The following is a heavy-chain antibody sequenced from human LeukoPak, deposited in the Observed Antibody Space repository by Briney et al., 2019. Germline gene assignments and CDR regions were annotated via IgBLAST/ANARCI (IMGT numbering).Heavy chain of an antibody. J-gene: IGHJ5*02. Sequence: SETLSLTCTVSGGSISSYYWSWIRQPPGKGLERIGYIYYSGSTNYNPSLKSRVTVSVDTSKNQFSLKLSSVTAADTAVYYCARTVTPRWFDPWGQGTLVTVSS. CDR3: ARTVTPRWFDP. V-gene: IGHV4-59*01. D-gene: IGHD4-11*01. CDR1: GGSISSYY. CDR2: IYYSGST.